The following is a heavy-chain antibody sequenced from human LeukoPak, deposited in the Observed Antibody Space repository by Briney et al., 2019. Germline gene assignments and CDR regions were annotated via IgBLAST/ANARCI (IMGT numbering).Heavy chain of an antibody. D-gene: IGHD3-10*01. J-gene: IGHJ6*02. Sequence: ASVKVSCKASGYTFTSYDINWVRQATGQGLEWMGWMNPNSGNTGYAQKFQGRVTMTRNTSTSTAYMELSSLRSEDTAVYYCARNLHYYGIYYYYYGMDVWGQGTTVTVSS. V-gene: IGHV1-8*01. CDR3: ARNLHYYGIYYYYYGMDV. CDR2: MNPNSGNT. CDR1: GYTFTSYD.